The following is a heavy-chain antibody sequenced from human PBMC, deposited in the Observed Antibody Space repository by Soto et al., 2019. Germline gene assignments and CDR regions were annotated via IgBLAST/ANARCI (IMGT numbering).Heavy chain of an antibody. J-gene: IGHJ5*02. CDR1: GFTFSDYF. V-gene: IGHV3-11*04. CDR2: ISGSGDNI. Sequence: QVHLVESGGGVVKPAGSLRLSCAASGFTFSDYFMSWIRQAPGKGLEWVSFISGSGDNIKYADSVKGRFTISRDNAKNSLYLQMTSLRDEATAVYYCVRDSARIVVVPRVDGDNWFDPWGQGTLVTVSS. CDR3: VRDSARIVVVPRVDGDNWFDP. D-gene: IGHD2-2*01.